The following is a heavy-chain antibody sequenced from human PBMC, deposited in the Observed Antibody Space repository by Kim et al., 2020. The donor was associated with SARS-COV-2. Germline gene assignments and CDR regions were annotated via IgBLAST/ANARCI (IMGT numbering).Heavy chain of an antibody. V-gene: IGHV1-2*04. Sequence: ASVKVSCKASGYTFTGYYMHWVRQAPGQGLEWMGWINPNSGGTNYAQKFQGWVTMTRDTSISTAYMELSRLRSDDTAVYYCARGHSGSFNPPHYYYYGMDVWGQGTTVTVSS. CDR3: ARGHSGSFNPPHYYYYGMDV. J-gene: IGHJ6*02. D-gene: IGHD1-26*01. CDR1: GYTFTGYY. CDR2: INPNSGGT.